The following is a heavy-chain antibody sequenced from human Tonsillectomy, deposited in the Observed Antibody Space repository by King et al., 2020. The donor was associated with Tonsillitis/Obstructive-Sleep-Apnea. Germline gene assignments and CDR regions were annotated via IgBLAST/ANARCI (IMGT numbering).Heavy chain of an antibody. D-gene: IGHD2-2*01. CDR2: INSDGSTT. V-gene: IGHV3-74*01. CDR1: GFTFSSYW. J-gene: IGHJ4*02. Sequence: VHLVESGGGLVQPGGSLRLSCAASGFTFSSYWMHWVRQAPGKGLVWVSRINSDGSTTSYADSVKGRFTISRDNATNTLYLQMNSLRAEDTAVYYCAREHRGYCSSTSCYAEDRGSSGVFYWGQGTLVTVSS. CDR3: AREHRGYCSSTSCYAEDRGSSGVFY.